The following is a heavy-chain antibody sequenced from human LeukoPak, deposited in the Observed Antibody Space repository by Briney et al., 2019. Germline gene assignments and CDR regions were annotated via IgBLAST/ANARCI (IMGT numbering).Heavy chain of an antibody. J-gene: IGHJ3*02. CDR2: IYTSGST. V-gene: IGHV4-61*02. D-gene: IGHD3-22*01. CDR1: GGSISSGSYY. Sequence: SETLSLTCTVSGGSISSGSYYWSWIRQPAGKGLEWIGRIYTSGSTNYNPSLKSRVTISVDTSKNQFSLKLGSVTAADTAVYYCARDRTGYYDSSGYPLDAFDIWGQGTMVTVSS. CDR3: ARDRTGYYDSSGYPLDAFDI.